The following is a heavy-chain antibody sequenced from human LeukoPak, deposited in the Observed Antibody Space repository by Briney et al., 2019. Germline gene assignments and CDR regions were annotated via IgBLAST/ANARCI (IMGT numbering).Heavy chain of an antibody. V-gene: IGHV3-7*01. CDR3: ARAPTSEQQLHFDY. D-gene: IGHD6-13*01. CDR2: IKQDGSEK. Sequence: PGGSLRLSCAASGFTFSSYWMSWVRQAPGKGLEWVANIKQDGSEKYYVDSVKGRFTISRDNAKNSLFLQMNSLRTEDTAVYYCARAPTSEQQLHFDYWGQGTLVTVSS. J-gene: IGHJ4*02. CDR1: GFTFSSYW.